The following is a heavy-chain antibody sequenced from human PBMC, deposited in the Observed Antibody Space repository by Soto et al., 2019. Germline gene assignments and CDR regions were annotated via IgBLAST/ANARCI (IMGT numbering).Heavy chain of an antibody. J-gene: IGHJ6*03. CDR3: AKSGYSGYDPNIEISRYFYYYMDV. V-gene: IGHV3-23*01. Sequence: GGSLRLSCAASGFTFRSYAMSWVRQAPGKGLEWVSAISGSGASTYYADSVKGRFTISRDNSKTTLFLQMNSLRAEDTAEYYCAKSGYSGYDPNIEISRYFYYYMDVWGKGTTVTVSS. CDR1: GFTFRSYA. D-gene: IGHD5-12*01. CDR2: ISGSGAST.